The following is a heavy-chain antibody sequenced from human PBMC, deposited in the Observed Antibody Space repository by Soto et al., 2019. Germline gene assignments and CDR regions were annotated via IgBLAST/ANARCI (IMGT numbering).Heavy chain of an antibody. CDR1: GASISSGGSS. J-gene: IGHJ6*02. V-gene: IGHV4-30-2*01. CDR3: ARGLAVRGSYGVDV. CDR2: IYHSGIT. Sequence: QLQLQESGSGLVKPSQTLSLTCAVSGASISSGGSSWSWIRQAPGTGLEWIGYIYHSGITNYNPSLKSRVTISVDKSQNQFSLSLSFVTAADTAVYYCARGLAVRGSYGVDVWGQGTTVNVSS. D-gene: IGHD3-10*01.